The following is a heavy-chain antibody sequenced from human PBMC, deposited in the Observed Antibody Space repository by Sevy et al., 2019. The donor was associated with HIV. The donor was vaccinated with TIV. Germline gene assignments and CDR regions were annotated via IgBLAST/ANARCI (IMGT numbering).Heavy chain of an antibody. CDR3: AKEGMASGPTLLWFAELLYHFDF. J-gene: IGHJ4*02. D-gene: IGHD3-10*01. Sequence: GGSLRLSCAASGFTFSSHGMHWVRRAPGKGLEWVASPSYDGSQKDYADSIKDRFTISRDNSKNTLYLQMNSLRPEDMAIYYCAKEGMASGPTLLWFAELLYHFDFWGQGTLVTVSS. CDR2: PSYDGSQK. CDR1: GFTFSSHG. V-gene: IGHV3-30*18.